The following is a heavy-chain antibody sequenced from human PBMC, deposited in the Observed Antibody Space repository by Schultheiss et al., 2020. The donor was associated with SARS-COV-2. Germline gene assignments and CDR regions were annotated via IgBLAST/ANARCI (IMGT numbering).Heavy chain of an antibody. CDR3: ARGRRYSYGFSDY. D-gene: IGHD5-18*01. CDR2: ISGSGGST. Sequence: GESLKISCAASGFTFSSYGMHWVRQAPGKGLEWVSAISGSGGSTYYADSVKGRFTISRDNSKNTLYLQMGSLRAEDMAVYYCARGRRYSYGFSDYWGQGTLVTVSS. V-gene: IGHV3-64*02. J-gene: IGHJ4*02. CDR1: GFTFSSYG.